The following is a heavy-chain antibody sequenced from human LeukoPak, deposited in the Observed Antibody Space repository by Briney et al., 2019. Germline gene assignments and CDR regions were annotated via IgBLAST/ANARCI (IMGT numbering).Heavy chain of an antibody. CDR1: GFTFDDYG. Sequence: PGGSLRLSCAASGFTFDDYGMSWVRQAPGKGLEWVSYISSSSSTIYYADSVKGRFTISRDNAKNSLYLQMNSLRAEDTAVYYCAYYDSSGYLDYWGQGTLVTVSS. D-gene: IGHD3-22*01. CDR2: ISSSSSTI. V-gene: IGHV3-48*01. J-gene: IGHJ4*02. CDR3: AYYDSSGYLDY.